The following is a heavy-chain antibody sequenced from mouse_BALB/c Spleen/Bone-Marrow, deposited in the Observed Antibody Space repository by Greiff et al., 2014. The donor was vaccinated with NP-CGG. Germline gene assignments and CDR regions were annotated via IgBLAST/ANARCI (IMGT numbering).Heavy chain of an antibody. Sequence: EVQRVESGGDLVKPGGSPKLSCAASGFTFSSYGMSWVRQTPDKRLEWVATISTGGSQTYYTDSVKGRFTISRDNAKNTLYLQMSSLKSEDSAIYYCARRGYDNSYWYFGVWGAGTTVTVSS. V-gene: IGHV5-6*01. CDR2: ISTGGSQT. D-gene: IGHD2-3*01. J-gene: IGHJ1*01. CDR3: ARRGYDNSYWYFGV. CDR1: GFTFSSYG.